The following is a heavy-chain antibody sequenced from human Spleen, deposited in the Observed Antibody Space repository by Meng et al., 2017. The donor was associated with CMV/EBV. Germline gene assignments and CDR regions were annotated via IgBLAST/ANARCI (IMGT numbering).Heavy chain of an antibody. Sequence: ASVKVSCKASGHFFSDHFMHWVRQAPGQGLEWMGWIKPNAGYTNYAQNFQGRVTMTSDSSIATAYMELSRLTSDDTAVYYCTRDHDWGADYWGQGTLVTVSS. CDR3: TRDHDWGADY. V-gene: IGHV1-2*02. CDR2: IKPNAGYT. D-gene: IGHD3-16*01. J-gene: IGHJ4*02. CDR1: GHFFSDHF.